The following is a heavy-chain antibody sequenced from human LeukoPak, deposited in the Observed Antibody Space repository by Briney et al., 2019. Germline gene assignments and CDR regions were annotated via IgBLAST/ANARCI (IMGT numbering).Heavy chain of an antibody. CDR1: GGTFSSYA. CDR2: IIPIFGTA. Sequence: SVKVSCKASGGTFSSYAISWVRQAPGQGLEWMGGIIPIFGTANYAQKFQGRVTITADESTSTAYMELSSLRSEDTAVYYCARLGLYDILTGYYDIGNDYWGQGTLVTVSS. CDR3: ARLGLYDILTGYYDIGNDY. J-gene: IGHJ4*02. V-gene: IGHV1-69*13. D-gene: IGHD3-9*01.